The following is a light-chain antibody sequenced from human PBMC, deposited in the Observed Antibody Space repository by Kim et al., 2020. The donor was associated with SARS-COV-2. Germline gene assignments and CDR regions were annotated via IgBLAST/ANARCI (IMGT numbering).Light chain of an antibody. J-gene: IGKJ5*01. Sequence: DIQMTQSPSSLSASLGDRVTITCQASHDITNSLNWYQLKPGKAPKLLIYDASNLEAGVPSRFTGRGSETDFTFTINSLQPEDIATYYCQHYTGLPTFGQGTRLEIK. CDR2: DAS. CDR3: QHYTGLPT. V-gene: IGKV1-33*01. CDR1: HDITNS.